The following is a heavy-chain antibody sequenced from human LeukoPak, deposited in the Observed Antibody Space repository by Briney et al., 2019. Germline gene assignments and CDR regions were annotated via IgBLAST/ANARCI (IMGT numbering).Heavy chain of an antibody. V-gene: IGHV4-59*11. CDR1: GGDIFGHY. CDR3: AKDSGSWPRVSFDP. J-gene: IGHJ5*02. Sequence: SETLSLTCTVSGGDIFGHYWSWIRQSPGKGLEWIGYIYYSGTTNYNPSLKSRVTMSVDTFKNQFSLTLSSVTAADTAVYYCAKDSGSWPRVSFDPWGQGTLVTVSS. D-gene: IGHD6-13*01. CDR2: IYYSGTT.